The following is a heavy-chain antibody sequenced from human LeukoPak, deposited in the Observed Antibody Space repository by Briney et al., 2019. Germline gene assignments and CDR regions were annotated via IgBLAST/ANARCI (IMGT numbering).Heavy chain of an antibody. D-gene: IGHD3-22*01. Sequence: PSETLSLTCAVAGGSISSTSYYWAWIRQPPGKGLEWFGTIYYSGSTYHNPSLKSRVTMSVDTSRNQFSLKLSSVDAADTAVYYCAKAAVRYFDSSGLYAFDFWGQGTTVTVSS. CDR3: AKAAVRYFDSSGLYAFDF. V-gene: IGHV4-39*01. CDR1: GGSISSTSYY. J-gene: IGHJ3*01. CDR2: IYYSGST.